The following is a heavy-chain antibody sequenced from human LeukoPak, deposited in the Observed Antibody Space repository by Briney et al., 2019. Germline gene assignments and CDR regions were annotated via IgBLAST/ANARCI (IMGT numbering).Heavy chain of an antibody. J-gene: IGHJ5*02. D-gene: IGHD6-13*01. CDR3: AREAEQQLVRSWFDP. CDR2: ISSSSSYI. V-gene: IGHV3-21*01. Sequence: GGSLRLSCAASGFTFSRYSMNWVRQAPGKGLEWVSYISSSSSYIYYADSVKGRFTISRDNAKNSLYLQMNSLRAEDTAVYYCAREAEQQLVRSWFDPWGQGTLVTVSS. CDR1: GFTFSRYS.